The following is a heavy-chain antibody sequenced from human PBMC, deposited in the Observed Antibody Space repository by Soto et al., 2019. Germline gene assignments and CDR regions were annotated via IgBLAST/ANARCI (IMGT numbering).Heavy chain of an antibody. CDR1: GDSVSSDNYH. V-gene: IGHV4-61*01. Sequence: QVQLQESGPGLVKPSETLSLTCSVSGDSVSSDNYHWNWIRQPPGKGLEWIGYMDYSGSTKYNPSLKSRLTISIDTSKNQFSGRLTSVTTADTAVYYCATLQKGYGGWGTWGQGTLVTVSS. CDR2: MDYSGST. CDR3: ATLQKGYGGWGT. J-gene: IGHJ5*02. D-gene: IGHD4-17*01.